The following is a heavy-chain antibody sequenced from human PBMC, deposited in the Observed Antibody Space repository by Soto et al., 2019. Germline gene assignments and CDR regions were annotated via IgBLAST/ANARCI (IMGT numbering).Heavy chain of an antibody. J-gene: IGHJ6*02. CDR1: GYSFTSYW. D-gene: IGHD3-22*01. CDR2: IDPSDSYT. Sequence: GESLKISCKGSGYSFTSYWISWVRQMPGKGLEWMGRIDPSDSYTNYSPSFQGHVTISADKSISTAYLQWSSLKASDTAMYYCARGADSSGYLTYYYYYGMDVWGQGTTVTSP. CDR3: ARGADSSGYLTYYYYYGMDV. V-gene: IGHV5-10-1*01.